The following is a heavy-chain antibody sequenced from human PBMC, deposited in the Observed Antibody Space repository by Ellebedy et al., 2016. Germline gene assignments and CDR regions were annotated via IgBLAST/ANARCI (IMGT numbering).Heavy chain of an antibody. D-gene: IGHD3-22*01. J-gene: IGHJ6*03. V-gene: IGHV3-33*01. CDR1: GFSFSSYG. CDR3: ARGPYDYYFYYYMDV. Sequence: GGSLRLXCAASGFSFSSYGMHWVRQAPGKGLEWVAVIWYDGSNKYYADSVKGRFTISRDNSKNTLYLQMNSLRAEDTAVYYCARGPYDYYFYYYMDVWGKGTTVTVSS. CDR2: IWYDGSNK.